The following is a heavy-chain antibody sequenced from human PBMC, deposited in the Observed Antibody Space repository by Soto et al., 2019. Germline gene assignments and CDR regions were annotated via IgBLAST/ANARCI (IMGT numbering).Heavy chain of an antibody. D-gene: IGHD1-20*01. CDR3: AGSNNRDDY. CDR1: GLTFSNYG. J-gene: IGHJ4*02. CDR2: INIDGSYT. V-gene: IGHV3-74*01. Sequence: GGSLRLSCAASGLTFSNYGMHWVRQAPGKGLVWVARINIDGSYTRYADSVMGRFAISRDNAKNTLYLQMNSPTADDTAVYYCAGSNNRDDYWGQGTQVTVSS.